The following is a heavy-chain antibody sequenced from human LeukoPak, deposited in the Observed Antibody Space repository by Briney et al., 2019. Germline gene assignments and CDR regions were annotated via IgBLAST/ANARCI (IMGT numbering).Heavy chain of an antibody. V-gene: IGHV3-43D*04. Sequence: GGFLRLSCAASGFTFDDYAMHWVRQAPGKGLEWVSLTSWNGKSTYYSHSTKGRFTISRDNSKNFLYLQMNSLRPEDTAWYYCVKGVKYTNYFHTGLFDSWGQGTLVTVSS. J-gene: IGHJ4*02. CDR1: GFTFDDYA. CDR2: TSWNGKST. D-gene: IGHD2/OR15-2a*01. CDR3: VKGVKYTNYFHTGLFDS.